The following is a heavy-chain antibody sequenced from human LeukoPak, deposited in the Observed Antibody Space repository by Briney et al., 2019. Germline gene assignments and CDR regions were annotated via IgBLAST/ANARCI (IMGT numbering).Heavy chain of an antibody. J-gene: IGHJ4*02. CDR1: GDPISSHY. V-gene: IGHV4-59*08. CDR3: ARHVPRGFTVKTRRPL. CDR2: IYYSGST. Sequence: SETLSLTCTVSGDPISSHYGSWIRQPPGKGLEWIAYIYYSGSTSYNPSLKSRVTISADTSKNQFSLSQSSVTAADTAVYYCARHVPRGFTVKTRRPLWGQETLVTVSS. D-gene: IGHD4-17*01.